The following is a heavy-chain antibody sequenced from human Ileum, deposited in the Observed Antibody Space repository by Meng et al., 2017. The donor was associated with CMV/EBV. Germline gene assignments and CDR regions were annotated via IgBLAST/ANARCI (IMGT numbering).Heavy chain of an antibody. CDR1: GYTFSSYD. J-gene: IGHJ5*02. V-gene: IGHV1-8*02. D-gene: IGHD1-1*01. CDR2: MNPNSGNT. Sequence: ASVKVSCKASGYTFSSYDINWVRQATGQGLEWMGWMNPNSGNTGYAQKFQGRVTMTTDISTSTAYMELSSLRYEDTAVYYCARAPAGWIERPIASNWLDPWGQGTLVTVSS. CDR3: ARAPAGWIERPIASNWLDP.